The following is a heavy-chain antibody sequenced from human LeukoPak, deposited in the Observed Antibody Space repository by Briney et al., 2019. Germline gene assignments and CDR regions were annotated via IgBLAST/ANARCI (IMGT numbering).Heavy chain of an antibody. CDR2: ISGSGGST. CDR1: GFTFSSYA. J-gene: IGHJ4*02. CDR3: ASEIVGDNRYFDY. Sequence: GGSLRLSSAASGFTFSSYAMSWVRQAPGKGLEWVSAISGSGGSTYYADSVKGRFTISRDNSKNTLYLQMNSLRAEDTAVYYCASEIVGDNRYFDYWGQGTLVTVSS. V-gene: IGHV3-23*01. D-gene: IGHD1-26*01.